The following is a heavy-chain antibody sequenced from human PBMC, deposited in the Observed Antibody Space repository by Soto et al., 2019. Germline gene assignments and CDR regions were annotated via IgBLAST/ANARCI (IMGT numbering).Heavy chain of an antibody. J-gene: IGHJ5*02. CDR3: ARRGEVTRWNWFDP. V-gene: IGHV1-18*01. D-gene: IGHD3-16*01. CDR1: GYTFTSYG. CDR2: ISAYNGNT. Sequence: ASVKVSCKASGYTFTSYGISWVRQAPGQGREWMGWISAYNGNTNYAQKLQCRVTMTTDTSTSTAYMELRSLRSDGTAVYYCARRGEVTRWNWFDPWGQVTLVTVSS.